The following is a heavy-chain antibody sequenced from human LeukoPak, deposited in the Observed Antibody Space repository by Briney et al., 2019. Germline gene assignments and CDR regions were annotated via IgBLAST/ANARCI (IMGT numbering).Heavy chain of an antibody. J-gene: IGHJ4*02. D-gene: IGHD3-22*01. Sequence: SETLSLTCTVSGGSISSGSYYWSWIRQPAGKGLEWIGRIYTSGSTHYNPSLKSRVTISVDTSKNQFSLKLSSVTAADTAVYYCARGRGYYDSSGYYFDYWGQGTLVTVSS. CDR2: IYTSGST. CDR1: GGSISSGSYY. CDR3: ARGRGYYDSSGYYFDY. V-gene: IGHV4-61*02.